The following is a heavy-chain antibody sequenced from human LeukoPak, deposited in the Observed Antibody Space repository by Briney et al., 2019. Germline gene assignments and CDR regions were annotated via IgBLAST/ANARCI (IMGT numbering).Heavy chain of an antibody. CDR3: ARGGYSNYVDY. CDR1: GYTFTGYY. Sequence: ASVKVSCKASGYTFTGYYMHWVRQAPGQGLEWMGWINAYNGNTNYAQKVQGRVTMTTDTSASTAYMELRSLRSDDTAVYYCARGGYSNYVDYWGQGTLVTVSS. J-gene: IGHJ4*02. CDR2: INAYNGNT. D-gene: IGHD4-11*01. V-gene: IGHV1-18*04.